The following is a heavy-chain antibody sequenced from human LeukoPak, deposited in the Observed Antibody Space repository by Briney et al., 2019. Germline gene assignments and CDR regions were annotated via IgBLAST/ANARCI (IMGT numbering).Heavy chain of an antibody. J-gene: IGHJ4*02. CDR2: VYYSGSA. V-gene: IGHV4-39*07. CDR3: ASTAVAGPQVVDY. Sequence: PSETLSLTCTVSGGSINSNSHYWSWIRQSPGKGLEWFGSVYYSGSAYYNPSLKSRVTISVATSKNQFSLKLTSVTAADTAVYYCASTAVAGPQVVDYWGQGTLVTVSS. D-gene: IGHD6-19*01. CDR1: GGSINSNSHY.